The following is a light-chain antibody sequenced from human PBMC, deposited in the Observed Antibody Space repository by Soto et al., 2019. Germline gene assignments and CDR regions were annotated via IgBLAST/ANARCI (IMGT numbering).Light chain of an antibody. J-gene: IGLJ3*02. CDR1: SSDVGRYNY. CDR2: DVS. V-gene: IGLV2-14*03. Sequence: QSVLTQPASVSGSPGQSITISCTGTSSDVGRYNYVSWYQQHPGKAPKLMIYDVSNRPSGVSNRFSGSKSGNTASLTISGLQAEDEADYYCSSSTSSSTAVFGGGTKLTVL. CDR3: SSSTSSSTAV.